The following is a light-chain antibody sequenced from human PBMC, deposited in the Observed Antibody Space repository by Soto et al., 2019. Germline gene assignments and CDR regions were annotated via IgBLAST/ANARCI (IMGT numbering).Light chain of an antibody. CDR2: DAS. J-gene: IGKJ2*01. V-gene: IGKV1-5*01. Sequence: IQLTQSPSFVSASVGDRVAITCRASQNLGKWLAWYQHKAGEAPKLLVFDASNLQDGVPSRFSGTGSGTAFTLTISGLQPDDFGTYYCQQYEHSYSFGQGTTVDIK. CDR3: QQYEHSYS. CDR1: QNLGKW.